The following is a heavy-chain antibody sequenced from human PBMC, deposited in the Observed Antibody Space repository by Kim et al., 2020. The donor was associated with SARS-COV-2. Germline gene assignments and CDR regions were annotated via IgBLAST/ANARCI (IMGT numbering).Heavy chain of an antibody. CDR2: IYYSGST. D-gene: IGHD6-19*01. CDR3: ARLRGGGWYGASWYFDL. J-gene: IGHJ2*01. V-gene: IGHV4-59*08. Sequence: ETLSLTCTVSGGSISSYYWSWIRQPPGKGLEWIGYIYYSGSTNYNPSLKSRVTISVDTSKNQFSLKLSSVTAADTAVYYCARLRGGGWYGASWYFDLWGRGTLVTVSS. CDR1: GGSISSYY.